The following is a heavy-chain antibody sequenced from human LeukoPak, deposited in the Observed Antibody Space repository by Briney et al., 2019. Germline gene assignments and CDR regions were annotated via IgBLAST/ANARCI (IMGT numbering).Heavy chain of an antibody. CDR2: TSWNSGSI. CDR3: AKGGLDDAFDI. J-gene: IGHJ3*02. CDR1: GFTFDDYA. Sequence: PGRSLRLSCAASGFTFDDYAMHWVRQAPGKGLEWVSGTSWNSGSIGYADSVKGRFTISRDNAKNSLYLQMNSLRAEDMALYYCAKGGLDDAFDIWGQGTMVTVSS. V-gene: IGHV3-9*03. D-gene: IGHD3-16*01.